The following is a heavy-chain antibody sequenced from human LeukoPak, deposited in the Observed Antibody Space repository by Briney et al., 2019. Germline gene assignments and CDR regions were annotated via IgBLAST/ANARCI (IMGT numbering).Heavy chain of an antibody. J-gene: IGHJ5*02. Sequence: ASVKVSCKASGYTFTSYAMHWVRQAPGQRLEWMGWINAGNGNTKYSQEFQGRVTITRDTSASTAYMELSSLRSEDTAVYYCARVFGVVTTNWFDPWGQGTLVTVSS. CDR3: ARVFGVVTTNWFDP. V-gene: IGHV1-3*03. D-gene: IGHD3-3*01. CDR1: GYTFTSYA. CDR2: INAGNGNT.